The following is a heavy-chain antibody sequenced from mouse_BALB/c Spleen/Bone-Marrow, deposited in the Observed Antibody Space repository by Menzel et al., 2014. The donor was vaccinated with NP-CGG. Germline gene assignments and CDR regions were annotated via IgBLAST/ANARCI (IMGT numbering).Heavy chain of an antibody. J-gene: IGHJ4*01. V-gene: IGHV1-18*01. Sequence: SGPELVKPGASVKISCKTSGYTFTEYTMHWVKQSHGKSLEWIGSINPNNGGINYNQKFKGKATLTIDKSSSTAYMKLRSLTSEDSAVYYCARGDGYYVYAMDYWGQGTSVTVSS. CDR1: GYTFTEYT. CDR2: INPNNGGI. D-gene: IGHD2-3*01. CDR3: ARGDGYYVYAMDY.